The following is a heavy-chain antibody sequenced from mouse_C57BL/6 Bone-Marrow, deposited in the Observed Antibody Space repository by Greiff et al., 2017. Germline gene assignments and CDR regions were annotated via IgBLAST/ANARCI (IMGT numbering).Heavy chain of an antibody. Sequence: VQLQQSGAELVKPGASVKLSCTASGFNIKDYYMHWVKQRTEQGLEWIGRIDPEDGETKYAPKFQGKATITAVTSSNTAYLQLSSLASEDASVYCCSRDYDYDSIADWGQGTLVTVSA. D-gene: IGHD2-4*01. CDR1: GFNIKDYY. J-gene: IGHJ3*01. V-gene: IGHV14-2*01. CDR3: SRDYDYDSIAD. CDR2: IDPEDGET.